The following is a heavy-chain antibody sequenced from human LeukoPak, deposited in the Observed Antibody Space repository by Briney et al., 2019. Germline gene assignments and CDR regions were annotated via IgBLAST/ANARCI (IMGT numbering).Heavy chain of an antibody. Sequence: ASVKVSCKASGYTFTGYYMHWVRQAPGPGLESMGWINPNSGGTNYAQKFQGRVTMTRDTSISTAYMELSRLRSDDTAVYYCARDPPSYGALYYFDYWGQGTLVTVSS. J-gene: IGHJ4*02. CDR3: ARDPPSYGALYYFDY. CDR1: GYTFTGYY. CDR2: INPNSGGT. V-gene: IGHV1-2*02. D-gene: IGHD5-18*01.